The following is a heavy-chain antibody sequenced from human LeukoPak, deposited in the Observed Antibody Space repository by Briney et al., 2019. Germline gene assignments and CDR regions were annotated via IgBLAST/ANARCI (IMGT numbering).Heavy chain of an antibody. J-gene: IGHJ4*02. Sequence: SETLSLTCAVSGGSISRYSWSWIRQPPGKGLEWIGEINHSGSTNYNPSLKSRVTISVDTSKNQFSLKLSSVTAADTAVYYCARDESYYDSSGSSPFDYWGQGTLVTVSS. CDR2: INHSGST. V-gene: IGHV4-34*01. CDR3: ARDESYYDSSGSSPFDY. CDR1: GGSISRYS. D-gene: IGHD3-22*01.